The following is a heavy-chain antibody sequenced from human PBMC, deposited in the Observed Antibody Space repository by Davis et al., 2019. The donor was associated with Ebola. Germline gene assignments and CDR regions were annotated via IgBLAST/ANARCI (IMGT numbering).Heavy chain of an antibody. Sequence: GESLKISCQGSGYSFTSSWINWVRQMPGKGLEWMGRIDPSDSYSNYGPSFRGHVTISVDKSISTAYLQWSSLKASDTAMYYCASMKKGQSTFSYYAMDVWGQGTTVTVSS. V-gene: IGHV5-10-1*01. J-gene: IGHJ6*02. CDR2: IDPSDSYS. CDR3: ASMKKGQSTFSYYAMDV. CDR1: GYSFTSSW. D-gene: IGHD2/OR15-2a*01.